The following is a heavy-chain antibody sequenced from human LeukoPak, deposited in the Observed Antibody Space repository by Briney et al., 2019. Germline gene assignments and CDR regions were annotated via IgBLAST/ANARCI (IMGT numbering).Heavy chain of an antibody. CDR2: IYYSGST. CDR1: GGSISSSSYY. CDR3: ARGIMVVVITTDPAWYFDL. V-gene: IGHV4-39*07. J-gene: IGHJ2*01. Sequence: SETLSLTCTVSGGSISSSSYYWGWIRQPPGKGLEWIGSIYYSGSTYYNPSLKSRVTISVDTSKNQFSLKLSSVTAADTAVYYYARGIMVVVITTDPAWYFDLWGRGTLVTVSS. D-gene: IGHD3-22*01.